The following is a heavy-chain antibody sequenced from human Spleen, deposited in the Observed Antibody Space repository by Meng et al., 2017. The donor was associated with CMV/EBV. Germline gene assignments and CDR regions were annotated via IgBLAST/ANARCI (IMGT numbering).Heavy chain of an antibody. J-gene: IGHJ6*02. CDR3: ARGGRFLEWLLPTGYYGMDV. CDR2: INHSGST. V-gene: IGHV4-34*01. D-gene: IGHD3-3*01. CDR1: FSTYY. Sequence: FSTYYWSWIRQPPGKGLKWIGEINHSGSTNYHPSLKSRVTISVDTSTNQFSLKLNSVTAADTAVYYCARGGRFLEWLLPTGYYGMDVWGQGTTVTVSS.